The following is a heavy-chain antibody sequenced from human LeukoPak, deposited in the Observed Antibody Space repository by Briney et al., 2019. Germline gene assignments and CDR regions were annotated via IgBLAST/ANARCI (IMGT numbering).Heavy chain of an antibody. D-gene: IGHD6-13*01. J-gene: IGHJ6*02. Sequence: PSETLSLTCTVSGGSISSSSYYWGWIRQPPGKRLEWIGSIYYSGSTYYNPSLKSRVTISVDTSKNQFSLKLSSVTAADTAVYYCARDGIAAAGNWEDYYGMDVWGQGTTVTVSS. CDR2: IYYSGST. CDR1: GGSISSSSYY. CDR3: ARDGIAAAGNWEDYYGMDV. V-gene: IGHV4-39*07.